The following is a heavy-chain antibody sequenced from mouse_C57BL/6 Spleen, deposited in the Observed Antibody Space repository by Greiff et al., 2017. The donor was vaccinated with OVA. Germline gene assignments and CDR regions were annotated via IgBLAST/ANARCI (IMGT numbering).Heavy chain of an antibody. Sequence: EVQLVESGPELVKPGASVKMSCKASGYTFTDYNMHWVKQSHGKSLEWIGYINPNNGGTSYNQKFKGKATLTVNKSSSTAYMELRSLTSEDSAVYYCVYGYDWDYWGQGTSVTVSS. CDR3: VYGYDWDY. CDR2: INPNNGGT. CDR1: GYTFTDYN. D-gene: IGHD2-2*01. V-gene: IGHV1-22*01. J-gene: IGHJ4*01.